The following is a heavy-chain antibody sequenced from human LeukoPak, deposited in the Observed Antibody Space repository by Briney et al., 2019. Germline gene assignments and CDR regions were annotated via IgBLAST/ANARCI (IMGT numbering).Heavy chain of an antibody. J-gene: IGHJ3*01. CDR2: ISSAGA. CDR1: GFIFSNYA. CDR3: ARDPNGDYVGAFDF. V-gene: IGHV3-23*01. D-gene: IGHD4-17*01. Sequence: GGSLRLSCVGSGFIFSNYALIWVRQAPGKGLEWVSAISSAGAYYADSVRGRYIMSSNNSKNTLYLQMNSLRDEDTAIYYCARDPNGDYVGAFDFWGQGTMVTVSS.